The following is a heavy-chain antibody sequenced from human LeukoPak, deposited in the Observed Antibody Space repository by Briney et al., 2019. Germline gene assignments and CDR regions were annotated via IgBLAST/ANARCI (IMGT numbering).Heavy chain of an antibody. CDR1: GFTFSSYA. V-gene: IGHV3-30-3*01. CDR2: ISYDGSNK. D-gene: IGHD3-3*01. CDR3: ARDFSTIFGVAAYYFDY. Sequence: PGGSLRLSCAASGFTFSSYAMHWVRQAPGKGLEWVAVISYDGSNKYYAYSVKGRFTISRDNSKNTLYLQMNSLRAEDTAVYYCARDFSTIFGVAAYYFDYWGQGTLVTISS. J-gene: IGHJ4*02.